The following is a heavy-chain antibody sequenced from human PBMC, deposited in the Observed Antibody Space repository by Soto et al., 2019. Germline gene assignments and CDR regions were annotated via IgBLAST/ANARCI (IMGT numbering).Heavy chain of an antibody. CDR3: ARSQITKQQLVHYFDY. J-gene: IGHJ4*02. CDR1: GFTFSSYS. CDR2: ISSSSSYI. D-gene: IGHD6-13*01. Sequence: EVQLVESGGGLVKPGGHLRLSCAASGFTFSSYSMNWVRQAPGKGLEWVSSISSSSSYIYYADSVKGRFTISRDNAKNSLYLQMNSLRAEDTAVYYCARSQITKQQLVHYFDYWGQGTLVTVSS. V-gene: IGHV3-21*01.